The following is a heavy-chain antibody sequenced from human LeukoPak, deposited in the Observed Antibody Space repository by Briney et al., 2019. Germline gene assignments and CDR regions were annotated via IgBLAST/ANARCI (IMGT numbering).Heavy chain of an antibody. J-gene: IGHJ4*02. CDR3: AIHQSTLVRGTRPHPRFAY. Sequence: PGGSLRLSCAASGFTFSSYGMHWVRQAPGKGLEWVTFIHYDGSNKYYVDSVKGRFTISGDNSKNTLYLQMSSLRPEDTAVYYCAIHQSTLVRGTRPHPRFAYWGQGTLVTVSS. V-gene: IGHV3-30*02. CDR2: IHYDGSNK. D-gene: IGHD3-10*01. CDR1: GFTFSSYG.